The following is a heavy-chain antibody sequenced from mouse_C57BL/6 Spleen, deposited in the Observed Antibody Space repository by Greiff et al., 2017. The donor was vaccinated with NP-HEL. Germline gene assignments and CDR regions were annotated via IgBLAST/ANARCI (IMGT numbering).Heavy chain of an antibody. D-gene: IGHD1-1*01. CDR2: INPNNGGT. J-gene: IGHJ4*01. V-gene: IGHV1-26*01. Sequence: EVQLQQSGPELVKPGASVKISCKASGYTFTDYYMNWVKQSHGKSLEWIGDINPNNGGTSYNQKFKGKATLTVDKSSSTAYMELRSLTSEDSAVYSCARRGGGLLLRYYYAMDYWGQGTSVTVSS. CDR3: ARRGGGLLLRYYYAMDY. CDR1: GYTFTDYY.